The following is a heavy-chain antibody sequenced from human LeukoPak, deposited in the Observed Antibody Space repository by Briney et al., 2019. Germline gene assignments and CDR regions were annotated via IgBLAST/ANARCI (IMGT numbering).Heavy chain of an antibody. Sequence: GGSLRLSCAASGFTFSSYAMHWVRQAPGKGLEWVAVISYDGSNKYYADSVKGRFTISRDNSKNTLYLQMNSLRAEDTAVYYSAREDTAMVLIDYWGQGTLVTVSS. CDR2: ISYDGSNK. CDR3: AREDTAMVLIDY. V-gene: IGHV3-30-3*01. D-gene: IGHD5-18*01. CDR1: GFTFSSYA. J-gene: IGHJ4*02.